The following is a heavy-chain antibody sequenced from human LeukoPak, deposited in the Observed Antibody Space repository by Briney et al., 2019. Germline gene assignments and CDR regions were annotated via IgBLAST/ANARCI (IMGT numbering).Heavy chain of an antibody. Sequence: SETLSLTCTVSGGSISSGGYYWSWIRQHPGKGLEWIGYIYYSGSTYYNPSLKSRVTISVDTSKNQFSLKLSSVTAADTVVYYCARVGVAYCGGDCFSVDAFDIWGQGTMVTVSS. CDR3: ARVGVAYCGGDCFSVDAFDI. V-gene: IGHV4-31*03. CDR2: IYYSGST. D-gene: IGHD2-21*02. CDR1: GGSISSGGYY. J-gene: IGHJ3*02.